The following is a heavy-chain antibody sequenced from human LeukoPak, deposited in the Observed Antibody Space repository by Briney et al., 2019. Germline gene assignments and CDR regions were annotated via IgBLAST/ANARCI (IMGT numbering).Heavy chain of an antibody. V-gene: IGHV3-15*01. CDR2: IKSKTDGGTT. CDR3: TTGIAVAGTDFDY. Sequence: GRSLRLSCAAAGFTFSNAWMSWVRQAEGKGMEWDGCIKSKTDGGTTDYAAPVKGRFTISRDDSKNTLYLQMNSLKTEDTAVYYCTTGIAVAGTDFDYWGQGTLVTVSS. D-gene: IGHD6-19*01. CDR1: GFTFSNAW. J-gene: IGHJ4*02.